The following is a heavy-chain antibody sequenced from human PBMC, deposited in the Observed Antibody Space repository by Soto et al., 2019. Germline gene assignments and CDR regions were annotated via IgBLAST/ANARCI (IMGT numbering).Heavy chain of an antibody. J-gene: IGHJ4*02. Sequence: GGSLRLSCAASGFTFSSYAMSWVRQAPGKGLEWVSAISGSGGSTYYADSVKGRFTISRDNSKNTLYLQMNSLRAEDTAVYYCAKDNPRIAVAGPYFDYWGQGTLVTVSS. CDR1: GFTFSSYA. D-gene: IGHD6-19*01. V-gene: IGHV3-23*01. CDR2: ISGSGGST. CDR3: AKDNPRIAVAGPYFDY.